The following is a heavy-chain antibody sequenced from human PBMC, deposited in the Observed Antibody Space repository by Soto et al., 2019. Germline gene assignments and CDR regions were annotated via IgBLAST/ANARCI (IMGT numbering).Heavy chain of an antibody. CDR3: ARDQAYYYDSSGSLGFDY. Sequence: GGSLRLSCAASGFTFSSYAMHWVRQAPGKGLEWVAVISYDGSNKYYADSVKGRFTISRDNSKNTLYLQMNSLRAEDTAVYYCARDQAYYYDSSGSLGFDYWGQGTLVTVSS. J-gene: IGHJ4*02. V-gene: IGHV3-30-3*01. CDR2: ISYDGSNK. D-gene: IGHD3-22*01. CDR1: GFTFSSYA.